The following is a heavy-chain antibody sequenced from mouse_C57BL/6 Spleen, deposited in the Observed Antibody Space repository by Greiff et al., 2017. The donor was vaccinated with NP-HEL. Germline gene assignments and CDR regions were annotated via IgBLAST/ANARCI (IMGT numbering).Heavy chain of an antibody. CDR1: GYTFTSYW. V-gene: IGHV1-64*01. CDR3: AVYDYDDAWFAY. D-gene: IGHD2-4*01. Sequence: QVQLKQPGAELVKPGASVTLSCKASGYTFTSYWMHWVKQRPGQGLEWIGMIHPNSGSTNYNEKFKSKATLTVDKSSSTAYMQLSSLTSEDSAVYYCAVYDYDDAWFAYWGQGTLVTVSA. CDR2: IHPNSGST. J-gene: IGHJ3*01.